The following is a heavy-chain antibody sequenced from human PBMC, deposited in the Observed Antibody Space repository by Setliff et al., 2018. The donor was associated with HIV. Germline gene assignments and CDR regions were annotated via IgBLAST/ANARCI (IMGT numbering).Heavy chain of an antibody. Sequence: GASVKVSCKASGGTFSSYAISWVRQAPGQGLEWMGRVDPEDGETIYAEKFQGRVTITADTSTDTAYMELSSLRSEDTAVYYCARGSCSGCYLSDYWGLGTLVTVSS. V-gene: IGHV1-69-2*01. CDR2: VDPEDGET. J-gene: IGHJ4*02. CDR1: GGTFSSYA. CDR3: ARGSCSGCYLSDY. D-gene: IGHD6-19*01.